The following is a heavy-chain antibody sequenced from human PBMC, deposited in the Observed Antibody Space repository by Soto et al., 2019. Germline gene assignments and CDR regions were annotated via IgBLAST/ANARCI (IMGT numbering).Heavy chain of an antibody. V-gene: IGHV3-74*01. CDR3: ATSLGAPYFHYGLGV. D-gene: IGHD3-16*01. CDR2: INRGGHIR. Sequence: PRGSLILYCTASGIELPRYWISWVRQVPGQGLVWVSHINRGGHIRPYADSVRGRFSISRDNSKNTLYLDIHSLTTDDTAVFFRATSLGAPYFHYGLGVWAHEITV. CDR1: GIELPRYW. J-gene: IGHJ6*02.